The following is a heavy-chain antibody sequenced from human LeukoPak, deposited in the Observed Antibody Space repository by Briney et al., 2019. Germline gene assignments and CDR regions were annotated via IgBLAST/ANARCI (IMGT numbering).Heavy chain of an antibody. V-gene: IGHV3-9*03. CDR3: AKDATSHSWTTGGWFDP. D-gene: IGHD3/OR15-3a*01. CDR2: ISWNSDNI. J-gene: IGHJ5*02. Sequence: GGSLRLSCAVSGFTFRSYAMKWVRQAPGKGLEWVSGISWNSDNIGYADSVRGRFTISRDNAKKSLYLQMNSLRPEDMAFYYCAKDATSHSWTTGGWFDPWGQGTLVTVSS. CDR1: GFTFRSYA.